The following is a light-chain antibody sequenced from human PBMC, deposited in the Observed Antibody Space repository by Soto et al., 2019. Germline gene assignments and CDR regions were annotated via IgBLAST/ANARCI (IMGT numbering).Light chain of an antibody. CDR3: QQYNSYSMYS. J-gene: IGKJ2*03. V-gene: IGKV1-5*03. CDR2: EAS. CDR1: QGVNKW. Sequence: DIQVTQSPSTLSASVGDRVTITCRASQGVNKWLAWYQQKAGKAPKLLIYEASILEAGVPSRFIGTGSGTEFTLIISSLQPDDFATYYCQQYNSYSMYSFGQGTKLESK.